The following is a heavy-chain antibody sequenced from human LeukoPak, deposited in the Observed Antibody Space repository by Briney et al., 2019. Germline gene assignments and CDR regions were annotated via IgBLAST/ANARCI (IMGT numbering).Heavy chain of an antibody. Sequence: PGGSLRLSCAASGFTSSSYSMNWVRQAPGKGLEWVSSISSSSSYIYYADSVKGRFTISRDNAKNSLYLQMDSLRAEDTAVYYCAGSVEYSSSAAGDYWGQGTLVTVSS. CDR1: GFTSSSYS. D-gene: IGHD6-6*01. J-gene: IGHJ4*02. CDR3: AGSVEYSSSAAGDY. CDR2: ISSSSSYI. V-gene: IGHV3-21*01.